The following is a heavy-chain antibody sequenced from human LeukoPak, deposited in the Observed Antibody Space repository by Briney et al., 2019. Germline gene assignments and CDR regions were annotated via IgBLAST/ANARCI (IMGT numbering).Heavy chain of an antibody. V-gene: IGHV1-2*02. CDR3: ARGFQEPDAFDI. CDR2: INPNSGGT. CDR1: GYTFTVTGYY. J-gene: IGHJ3*02. D-gene: IGHD1-14*01. Sequence: ASVKVSCKASGYTFTVTGYYIHWVRRAPGQGLEWMGWINPNSGGTNYAQKFQGRITMTRDTSISTAYMELSSLRSEDTAVYYCARGFQEPDAFDIWGQGTMVTVSS.